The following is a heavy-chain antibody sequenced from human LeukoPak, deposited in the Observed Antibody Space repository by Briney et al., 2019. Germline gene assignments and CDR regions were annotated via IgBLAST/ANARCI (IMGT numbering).Heavy chain of an antibody. D-gene: IGHD5-12*01. J-gene: IGHJ4*02. V-gene: IGHV3-23*01. Sequence: GGSLRLSCAASGFTFSSYAMSWVRQAPGKGLEWVAAISGSGGSTYYADSVKGRFTISRDNSKNTLYLQMNSLRAEDTAVYYCAKGGSGYDAYTFDYWGQGTLVTVSS. CDR2: ISGSGGST. CDR3: AKGGSGYDAYTFDY. CDR1: GFTFSSYA.